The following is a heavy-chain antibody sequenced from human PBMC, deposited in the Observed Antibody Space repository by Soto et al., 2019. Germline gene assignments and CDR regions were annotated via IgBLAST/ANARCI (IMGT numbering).Heavy chain of an antibody. Sequence: GGSLRLSCAASGFTFSSYAMNWVRQAPGKGLEWVSFISGSGASTYSADSVKGRFTISRDNSENMLYLQMNSLRAEDTAVYYCAKGSSSSWTYFYYYYMDVWGKGTTVTVSS. CDR1: GFTFSSYA. CDR3: AKGSSSSWTYFYYYYMDV. J-gene: IGHJ6*03. V-gene: IGHV3-23*01. CDR2: ISGSGAST. D-gene: IGHD6-13*01.